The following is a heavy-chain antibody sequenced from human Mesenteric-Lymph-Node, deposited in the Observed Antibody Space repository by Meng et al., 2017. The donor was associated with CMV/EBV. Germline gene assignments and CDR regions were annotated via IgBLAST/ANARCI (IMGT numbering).Heavy chain of an antibody. V-gene: IGHV3-23*01. CDR1: GFAFRSYA. CDR3: VKSDPPSITVFGLFLDF. D-gene: IGHD3-3*01. CDR2: VFGAGENT. J-gene: IGHJ4*02. Sequence: GESLKISCVASGFAFRSYAMSWVRQGPGKGLEWVSTVFGAGENTYYADSVKGRFTISRDNSKNTLSLQMNNLRAEDTALYYCVKSDPPSITVFGLFLDFWGQGALVTVSS.